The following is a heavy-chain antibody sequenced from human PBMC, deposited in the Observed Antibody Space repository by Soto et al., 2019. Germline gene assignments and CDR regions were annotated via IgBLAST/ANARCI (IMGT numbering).Heavy chain of an antibody. Sequence: QVTLKESGPVLVKPTETLTLTCTVSGFSLSNARMGVSWIRQPPGKALEWLAHIFSNDEKSYSTSLKSRLTISKDTSKSQVVLTMTNMDPVDTATYYCVRLEGSYDFWSGYPLYYFDYWGQGTLVTVSS. J-gene: IGHJ4*02. D-gene: IGHD3-3*01. CDR2: IFSNDEK. CDR3: VRLEGSYDFWSGYPLYYFDY. V-gene: IGHV2-26*01. CDR1: GFSLSNARMG.